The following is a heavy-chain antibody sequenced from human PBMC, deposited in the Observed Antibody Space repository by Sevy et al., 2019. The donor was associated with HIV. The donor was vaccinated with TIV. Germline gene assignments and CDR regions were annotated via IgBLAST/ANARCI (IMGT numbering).Heavy chain of an antibody. J-gene: IGHJ3*02. V-gene: IGHV4-61*03. D-gene: IGHD3-16*01. CDR1: GGSVSSGTYY. Sequence: SETLSLTCTVSGGSVSSGTYYWSWIRQPPGKGLEWLGYIYYSGSTNYNPSLKSRVTISLDTSKDHFSLKMTSVTTADTAVYYCARDDPVMNAFDIWGQWTMVTVSS. CDR2: IYYSGST. CDR3: ARDDPVMNAFDI.